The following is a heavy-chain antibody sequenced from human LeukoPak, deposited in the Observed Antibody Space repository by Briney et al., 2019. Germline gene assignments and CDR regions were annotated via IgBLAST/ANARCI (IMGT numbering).Heavy chain of an antibody. Sequence: GGSLRLSCAASGFTFTNYAMSWVRQAPGMGLEWVSGISVSDSGTYYADSVKGRFTISRDNSRNTLYLQINSLRAEDTAVYYCARLYCSGGSCYSVDYWGQGTLVTVSS. J-gene: IGHJ4*02. V-gene: IGHV3-23*01. CDR3: ARLYCSGGSCYSVDY. CDR2: ISVSDSGT. D-gene: IGHD2-15*01. CDR1: GFTFTNYA.